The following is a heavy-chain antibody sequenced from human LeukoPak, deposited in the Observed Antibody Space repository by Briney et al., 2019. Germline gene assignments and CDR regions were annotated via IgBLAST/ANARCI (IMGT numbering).Heavy chain of an antibody. CDR2: ISGSGGST. Sequence: GGSLRLSCAASGFAFSNYAMSWVRQAPGKGLEWVSTISGSGGSTSYADSVKGRFTISRGNSKNTLYPQMNSLRAEDTAVYYCAKDRVCSSTSCYGNFDYWGQGTLVTVSS. J-gene: IGHJ4*02. V-gene: IGHV3-23*01. CDR1: GFAFSNYA. CDR3: AKDRVCSSTSCYGNFDY. D-gene: IGHD2-2*01.